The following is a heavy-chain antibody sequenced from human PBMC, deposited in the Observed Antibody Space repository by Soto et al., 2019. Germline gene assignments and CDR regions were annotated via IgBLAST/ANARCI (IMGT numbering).Heavy chain of an antibody. J-gene: IGHJ6*02. V-gene: IGHV3-48*03. CDR1: GFTFSSHE. Sequence: EVQLVESGGGLVQPGGSLTLSCVASGFTFSSHEMKCVRQAPGKGLKWVSYISVVGSTKYYADSVKGRFTISRDNAKNSLYLQTKSLSAESTAVYYCASARDYDYHYSGMDVWGQGTTVTVSS. D-gene: IGHD4-17*01. CDR2: ISVVGSTK. CDR3: ASARDYDYHYSGMDV.